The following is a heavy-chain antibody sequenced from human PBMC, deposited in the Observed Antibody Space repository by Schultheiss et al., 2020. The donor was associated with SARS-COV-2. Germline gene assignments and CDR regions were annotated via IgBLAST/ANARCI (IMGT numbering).Heavy chain of an antibody. CDR2: IYYSGST. CDR1: GYSISSGYY. D-gene: IGHD1-26*01. V-gene: IGHV4-38-2*02. Sequence: SETLSLTCTVSGYSISSGYYWGWIRQPPGKGLEWIGYIYYSGSTYYNPSLKSRVTISVDTSKNQFSLKLSSVTAADTAVYYCARGLGRAVEYFDLWGRGTLVTVSS. J-gene: IGHJ2*01. CDR3: ARGLGRAVEYFDL.